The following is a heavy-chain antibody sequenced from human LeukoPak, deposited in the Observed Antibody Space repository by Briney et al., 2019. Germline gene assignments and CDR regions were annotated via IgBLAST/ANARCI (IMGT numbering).Heavy chain of an antibody. CDR2: ISTYNGKT. CDR1: GYTFTSYG. J-gene: IGHJ4*02. D-gene: IGHD6-13*01. V-gene: IGHV1-18*01. CDR3: ARVAVAVHTRIDY. Sequence: GASVKVSCKASGYTFTSYGISWGRQAPGQGLEWMGWISTYNGKTNYAQKLQGRVTMTTDTSTSTAYMELRGLRSDDTAVYYCARVAVAVHTRIDYWGQGTLVTVSS.